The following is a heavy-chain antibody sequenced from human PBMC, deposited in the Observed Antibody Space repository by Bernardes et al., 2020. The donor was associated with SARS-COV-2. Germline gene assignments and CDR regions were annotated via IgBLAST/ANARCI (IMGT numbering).Heavy chain of an antibody. CDR3: AGSSCGIDCYIGGLRSWDYGMDV. J-gene: IGHJ6*02. CDR1: GSSISSINYY. CDR2: IYSAGIS. D-gene: IGHD2-21*02. Sequence: SETLSLTCTVSGSSISSINYYWGWLLQPPGKGLEWIGSIYSAGISYYNPSLQSRVMGCVGTSRTQFSLRLNFVTAADTAVYYCAGSSCGIDCYIGGLRSWDYGMDVWGQGTTVTVSS. V-gene: IGHV4-39*01.